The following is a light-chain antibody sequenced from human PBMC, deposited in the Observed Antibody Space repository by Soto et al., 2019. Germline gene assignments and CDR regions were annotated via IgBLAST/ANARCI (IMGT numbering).Light chain of an antibody. J-gene: IGKJ1*01. CDR2: GAT. CDR1: QSVSSSY. V-gene: IGKV3-20*01. Sequence: EIVLTQSPGTLSLSPGERATLSCRASQSVSSSYLAWYQQTPGQAPRLLIYGATSRATGIPDRFSCSGSGTDFSLTISRLAPEDFAVYYCQHYCSSPWTFGQGTKVEIK. CDR3: QHYCSSPWT.